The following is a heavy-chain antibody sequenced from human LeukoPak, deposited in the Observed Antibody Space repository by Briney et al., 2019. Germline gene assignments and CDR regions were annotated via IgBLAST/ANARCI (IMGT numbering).Heavy chain of an antibody. J-gene: IGHJ4*02. D-gene: IGHD5-24*01. CDR2: IYYSGST. Sequence: SETLSLTCTVSGGSISSYYWSWIRQPPGKGLEWIGDIYYSGSTNYNPSLKSRVTISVDTSKNQFSLKLSSVTAADTAVYYCATGDGYNYGVLQFDYWGQGTLVTVSS. V-gene: IGHV4-59*01. CDR1: GGSISSYY. CDR3: ATGDGYNYGVLQFDY.